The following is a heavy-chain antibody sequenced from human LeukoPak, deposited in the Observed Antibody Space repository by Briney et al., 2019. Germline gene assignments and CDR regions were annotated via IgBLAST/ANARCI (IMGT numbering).Heavy chain of an antibody. J-gene: IGHJ2*01. D-gene: IGHD3-10*01. Sequence: QPGESLALSCVASELSFSSYDMHWVRQAPGKGLEWVTLIRYDGSNEYYTDSVKGRFTISRDNSKNTLYLQMNSLRAEDTAVYYCAKRGRMVRVRFDLWGRGTLVTASS. CDR3: AKRGRMVRVRFDL. V-gene: IGHV3-30*02. CDR2: IRYDGSNE. CDR1: ELSFSSYD.